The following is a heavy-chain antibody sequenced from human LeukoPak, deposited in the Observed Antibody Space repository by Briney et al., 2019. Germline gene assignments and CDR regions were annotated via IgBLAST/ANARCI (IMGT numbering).Heavy chain of an antibody. D-gene: IGHD4-17*01. Sequence: GGSLRPSCAASGFTFSSYAMHWVRQAPGKGLEWVAVISYDGSNKYYADSVKGRFTISRDNSKNTLYLQMNSLRAEDTAVYYCARDYGADAFDIWGQGTMVTVSS. CDR3: ARDYGADAFDI. V-gene: IGHV3-30-3*01. CDR1: GFTFSSYA. CDR2: ISYDGSNK. J-gene: IGHJ3*02.